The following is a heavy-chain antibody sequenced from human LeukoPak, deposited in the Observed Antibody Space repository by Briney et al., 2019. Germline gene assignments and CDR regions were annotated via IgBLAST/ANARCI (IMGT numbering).Heavy chain of an antibody. Sequence: SETLSLTCTVSGGSVSSGSYYWSWIRQPPGKGLEWIGYIYYSGSTNYNPSLKSRVTISVDTSKNQFSLKLSSVTAADTAVYYCARDSPGGYYDSSGYWGAFDYWGQGTLVTVSS. D-gene: IGHD3-22*01. CDR1: GGSVSSGSYY. J-gene: IGHJ4*02. CDR2: IYYSGST. V-gene: IGHV4-61*01. CDR3: ARDSPGGYYDSSGYWGAFDY.